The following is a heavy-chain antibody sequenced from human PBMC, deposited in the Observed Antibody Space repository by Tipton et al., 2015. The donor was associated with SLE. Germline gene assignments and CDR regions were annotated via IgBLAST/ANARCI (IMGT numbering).Heavy chain of an antibody. D-gene: IGHD3-22*01. J-gene: IGHJ4*02. CDR2: VNSDGVTT. Sequence: SGVTFSSYWMHWVRQAPGKGLVWVSRVNSDGVTTDYADSVKGRFTISRDNSKNTLYMQMNSLRAEDTAVYYCAKEWPYYYAGSGYFDYWGQGTLVTVSS. CDR3: AKEWPYYYAGSGYFDY. CDR1: GVTFSSYW. V-gene: IGHV3-74*01.